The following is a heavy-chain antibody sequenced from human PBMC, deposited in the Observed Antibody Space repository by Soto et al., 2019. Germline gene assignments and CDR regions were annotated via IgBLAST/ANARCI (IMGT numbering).Heavy chain of an antibody. CDR3: ASSITIFGVVIPYYYGMDV. CDR2: IIPIFGTA. D-gene: IGHD3-3*01. CDR1: GGTFSSYA. J-gene: IGHJ6*02. Sequence: GASVKVSCKASGGTFSSYAISWVRQAPGQGLEWMGGIIPIFGTANYAQKFQGRVTITADESTSTAYMELSSLRSEDTAVYYCASSITIFGVVIPYYYGMDVWGQGTTVTVSS. V-gene: IGHV1-69*13.